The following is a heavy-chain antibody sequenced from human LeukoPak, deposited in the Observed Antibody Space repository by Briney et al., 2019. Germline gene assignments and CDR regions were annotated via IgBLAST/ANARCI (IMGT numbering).Heavy chain of an antibody. Sequence: GGSLRLSCAASGFTFSDYWMTWVRQAPGKGLEWVANIKQDGSDIHYVDSVKGRFTISRDNAKNSLYLQMNSLRAEGTAVYYCASCIAVAGTYYFDYWGQGTLVTVSS. V-gene: IGHV3-7*01. CDR1: GFTFSDYW. J-gene: IGHJ4*02. CDR2: IKQDGSDI. CDR3: ASCIAVAGTYYFDY. D-gene: IGHD6-19*01.